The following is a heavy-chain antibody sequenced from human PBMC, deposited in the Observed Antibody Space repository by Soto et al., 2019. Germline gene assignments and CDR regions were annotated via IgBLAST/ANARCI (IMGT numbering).Heavy chain of an antibody. J-gene: IGHJ5*02. CDR1: GGSISSGGYY. CDR3: ARVGGINWFDP. V-gene: IGHV4-31*02. CDR2: IYYSGST. D-gene: IGHD3-16*01. Sequence: PSETLSLTCTVSGGSISSGGYYWSWIRQHPGKGLKRIGYIYYSGSTNYNTSHKSPINISVDTSKNQFSLKLSSVTAADTAVYYCARVGGINWFDPWGQGTLVTVSS.